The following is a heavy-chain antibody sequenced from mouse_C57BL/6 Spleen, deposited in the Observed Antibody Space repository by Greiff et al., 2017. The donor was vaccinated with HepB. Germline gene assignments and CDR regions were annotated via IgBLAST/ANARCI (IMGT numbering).Heavy chain of an antibody. CDR1: GYSITSGYY. D-gene: IGHD2-4*01. CDR3: TMIKDYAMDY. CDR2: ISYDGSN. Sequence: EVQLQQSGPGLVKPSQSLSLTCSVTGYSITSGYYWNWIRQFPGNKLEWMGYISYDGSNNYNPSLKNRISITRDTSKNQFFLKLNSVTTEDTATYYCTMIKDYAMDYWGQRTSVTVSS. V-gene: IGHV3-6*01. J-gene: IGHJ4*01.